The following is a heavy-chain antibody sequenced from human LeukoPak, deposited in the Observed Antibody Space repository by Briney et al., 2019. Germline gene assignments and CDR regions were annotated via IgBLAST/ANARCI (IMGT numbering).Heavy chain of an antibody. V-gene: IGHV4-39*01. Sequence: SETLSLTCTVSGDSISSSSYYWGWLRQPPGKGLEWIGRIYYSGSTYYKPSIKSRVTISVDTSKNQFSLKLSSVTAADTAMYYCARLRGESNWNDGFEYYYYYMDVWGKGTTVTVSS. D-gene: IGHD1-1*01. CDR3: ARLRGESNWNDGFEYYYYYMDV. CDR1: GDSISSSSYY. CDR2: IYYSGST. J-gene: IGHJ6*03.